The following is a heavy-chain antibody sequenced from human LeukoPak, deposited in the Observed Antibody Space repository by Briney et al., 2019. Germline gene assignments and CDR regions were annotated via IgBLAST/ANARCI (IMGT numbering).Heavy chain of an antibody. J-gene: IGHJ6*02. Sequence: XXWINPNSGGTNYAQKFQGRVTMTRDTSISTAYMELSRLRSDDTAVYYCARELRYNWNYGTGMDVWGQGTTVTVSS. CDR3: ARELRYNWNYGTGMDV. D-gene: IGHD1-7*01. CDR2: INPNSGGT. V-gene: IGHV1-2*02.